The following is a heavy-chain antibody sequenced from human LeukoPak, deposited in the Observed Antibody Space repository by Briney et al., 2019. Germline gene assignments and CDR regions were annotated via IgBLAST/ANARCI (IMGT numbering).Heavy chain of an antibody. J-gene: IGHJ6*02. CDR3: ASGSAFDV. Sequence: GGSLRLSCAASGFSVSNNYMTWVRQAPGKGLEWVSLIYSGGSTDYGGSVKGRFTISRDNSKNTLYLQMNSLRAEDTAVYYCASGSAFDVWGQGATVTVSS. CDR1: GFSVSNNY. V-gene: IGHV3-53*01. CDR2: IYSGGST. D-gene: IGHD6-25*01.